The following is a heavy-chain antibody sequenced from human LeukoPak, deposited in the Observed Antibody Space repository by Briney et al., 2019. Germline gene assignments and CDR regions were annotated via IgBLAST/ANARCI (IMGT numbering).Heavy chain of an antibody. V-gene: IGHV3-53*01. CDR3: ARTSSGWAPPQPAWYFDL. CDR2: IYSGGST. CDR1: GFTVSSNY. J-gene: IGHJ2*01. D-gene: IGHD6-19*01. Sequence: GGSLRLSCAASGFTVSSNYMSWVRQAPGKGLEWVSVIYSGGSTYYADSAKGRFTISRDNSKNTVYLQMNSLRAEDTAVYYCARTSSGWAPPQPAWYFDLWGRGTLVTVSS.